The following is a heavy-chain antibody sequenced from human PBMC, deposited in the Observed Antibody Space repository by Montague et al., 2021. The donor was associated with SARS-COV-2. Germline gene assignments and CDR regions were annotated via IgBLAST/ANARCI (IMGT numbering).Heavy chain of an antibody. CDR2: IYYSGST. CDR3: ARAAGYNWNYGYNWFDP. D-gene: IGHD1-7*01. CDR1: GGSISSYY. J-gene: IGHJ5*02. Sequence: SETLSLTCTVSGGSISSYYWSWIRQPPGKGLEWIGYIYYSGSTNYNPSLKGRVTISVDTSKNQFSLKLSSVTAADTAVYYCARAAGYNWNYGYNWFDPWGQGTLVTVSS. V-gene: IGHV4-59*01.